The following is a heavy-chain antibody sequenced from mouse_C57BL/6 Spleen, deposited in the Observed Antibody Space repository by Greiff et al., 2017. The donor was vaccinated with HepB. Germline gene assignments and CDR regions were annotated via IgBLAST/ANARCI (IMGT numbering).Heavy chain of an antibody. V-gene: IGHV1-64*01. CDR1: GYTFTSYW. J-gene: IGHJ2*01. CDR3: ARWALAYFDY. CDR2: IHPNSGST. Sequence: QVQLQQPGAELVKPGASVKLSCKASGYTFTSYWMHWVKQRPGQGLEWIGMIHPNSGSTNYNEKFKSKATLTVDKSSSTAYMQHSSLTSEDSAVYYCARWALAYFDYWGQGTTLTVSS. D-gene: IGHD1-1*01.